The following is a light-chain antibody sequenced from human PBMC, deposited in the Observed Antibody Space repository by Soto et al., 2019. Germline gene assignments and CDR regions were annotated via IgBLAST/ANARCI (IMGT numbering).Light chain of an antibody. CDR1: SSDVGGYNY. Sequence: QSALTQPASVSGSPGQSITISCTGTSSDVGGYNYVSWYQYHPGKAPKLMIYDVSNRPSGVSDRFSGSKSDYTASLTISGLQAEDEASYYCSSYTSTSPYVVFGGGTKLTVL. V-gene: IGLV2-14*03. J-gene: IGLJ2*01. CDR3: SSYTSTSPYVV. CDR2: DVS.